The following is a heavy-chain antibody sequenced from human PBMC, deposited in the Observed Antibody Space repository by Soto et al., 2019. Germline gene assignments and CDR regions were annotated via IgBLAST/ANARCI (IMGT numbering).Heavy chain of an antibody. CDR3: AREDRDFWSGYYRRHLDY. CDR1: GGSISSGDYY. J-gene: IGHJ4*02. D-gene: IGHD3-3*01. CDR2: IYYSGST. Sequence: SETLSLTCTVSGGSISSGDYYWSWIRQPPGKGLEWIGYIYYSGSTYYNPSLKSRVTISVDTSKNQFSLKLSSVTAADTAVYYCAREDRDFWSGYYRRHLDYWGQGTLVTVSS. V-gene: IGHV4-30-4*01.